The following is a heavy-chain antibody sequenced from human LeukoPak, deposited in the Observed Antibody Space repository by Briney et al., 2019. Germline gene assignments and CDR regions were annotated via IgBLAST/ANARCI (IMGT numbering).Heavy chain of an antibody. CDR2: ISYDGSNK. Sequence: PGGSLRLSCAASGFTFSSYGMHWVRQAPGKGLEWVAVISYDGSNKYYADSVKGRFTISRANSKNTLYPQMNSLRAEDKAVYYCAKARTGSQRRGYFDYWGQGTLVTVSS. CDR1: GFTFSSYG. D-gene: IGHD3/OR15-3a*01. V-gene: IGHV3-30*18. J-gene: IGHJ4*02. CDR3: AKARTGSQRRGYFDY.